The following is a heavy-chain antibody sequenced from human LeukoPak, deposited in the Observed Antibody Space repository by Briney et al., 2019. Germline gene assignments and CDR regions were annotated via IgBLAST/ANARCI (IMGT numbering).Heavy chain of an antibody. V-gene: IGHV3-33*01. CDR2: IWYDGSNK. D-gene: IGHD2-15*01. CDR1: GFTFSSYG. Sequence: GGSLRLSCAASGFTFSSYGMHWVRQAPGKGLEWVAVIWYDGSNKYYADSVKGRFTISRDTSKNTLYLQMNSVRAEDTALYYCARGYCSGTVCPWNFDYWGQGTLVTVSS. J-gene: IGHJ4*02. CDR3: ARGYCSGTVCPWNFDY.